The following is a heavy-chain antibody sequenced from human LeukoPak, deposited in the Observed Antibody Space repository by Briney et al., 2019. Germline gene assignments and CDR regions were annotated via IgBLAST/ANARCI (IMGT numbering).Heavy chain of an antibody. J-gene: IGHJ6*03. V-gene: IGHV4-59*01. CDR3: ARGFYGSGSYSPPYYYMDV. CDR1: GGSISSYY. D-gene: IGHD3-10*01. Sequence: SETLSLTCTVSGGSISSYYWSWIRQPPGKGLGWMGIIYYSGSTNSNPSLKSRVTISVDTSKNQFSLKLSSVTAADTAVYYCARGFYGSGSYSPPYYYMDVWGKGTTVTISS. CDR2: IYYSGST.